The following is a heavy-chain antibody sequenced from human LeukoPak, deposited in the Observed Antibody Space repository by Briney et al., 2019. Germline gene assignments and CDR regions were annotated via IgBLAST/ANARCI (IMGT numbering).Heavy chain of an antibody. CDR2: IIPILGIA. D-gene: IGHD3-9*01. Sequence: ASVKVSCKASGGTFSSYAISWVRQAPGQGLEWMGRIIPILGIANYAQKFQGRVTITADKSTSTAHMELSSLRSEDTAVYYCARFSYYDILTGFSGMDVWGQGTTVTVSS. J-gene: IGHJ6*02. CDR1: GGTFSSYA. CDR3: ARFSYYDILTGFSGMDV. V-gene: IGHV1-69*04.